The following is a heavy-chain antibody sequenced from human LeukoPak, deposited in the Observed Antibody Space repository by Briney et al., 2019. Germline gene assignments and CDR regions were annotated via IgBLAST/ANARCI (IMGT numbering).Heavy chain of an antibody. V-gene: IGHV4-59*08. CDR2: VHSSGGT. D-gene: IGHD2-21*02. CDR1: GGSMTGYY. J-gene: IGHJ5*02. Sequence: SETLSLTCTVSGGSMTGYYWAWIRQPPGKRLEWIGYVHSSGGTKYNPSLKSRVTVSINMSRNQFSLNVRSVTAADTATYYCTKLSDCGDDCYDRPHWFDPWGQGRLVTVSS. CDR3: TKLSDCGDDCYDRPHWFDP.